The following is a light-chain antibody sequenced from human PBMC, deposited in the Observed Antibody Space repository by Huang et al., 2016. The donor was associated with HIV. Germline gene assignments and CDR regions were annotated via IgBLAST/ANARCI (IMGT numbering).Light chain of an antibody. J-gene: IGKJ4*01. V-gene: IGKV1-33*01. CDR2: DAS. Sequence: DIQMTQSPSSLSASVGERVTITCQASQDIRHYLNWYQQKPGKAPKLRLYDASNLETGVPSRFSGSGSGTDFTFTSSSLQPEDIATYYCQQYDNLPRFGGGTKVEIK. CDR3: QQYDNLPR. CDR1: QDIRHY.